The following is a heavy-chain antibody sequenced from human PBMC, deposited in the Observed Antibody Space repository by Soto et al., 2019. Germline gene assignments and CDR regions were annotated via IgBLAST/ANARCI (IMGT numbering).Heavy chain of an antibody. CDR1: GFIFSNYA. CDR3: AKTYRRGWGNYD. D-gene: IGHD3-10*01. CDR2: ISGSGGST. J-gene: IGHJ4*02. Sequence: EVQLLESGGGLVQPGGSLRLSCAASGFIFSNYAMSSVRQAPGKGLEWVSVISGSGGSTYYGDSVKGRFTISRDNSKNTLFLQMSSLGDEDTAIYYCAKTYRRGWGNYDWGQGSLVTVSS. V-gene: IGHV3-23*01.